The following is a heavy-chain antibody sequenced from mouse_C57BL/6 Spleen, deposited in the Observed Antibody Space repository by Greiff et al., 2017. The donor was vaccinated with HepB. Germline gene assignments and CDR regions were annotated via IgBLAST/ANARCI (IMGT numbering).Heavy chain of an antibody. J-gene: IGHJ4*01. Sequence: VQLQQSGPELVKPGASVKISCKASGYAFSSSWMNWVKQRPGKGLEWIGRIYPGDGDTNYNGKFKGKATLTADKSSSTAYMQLSSLTSEDSAVYFCAREVKYDYDGAMDYWGQGTSVTVSS. CDR2: IYPGDGDT. CDR3: AREVKYDYDGAMDY. CDR1: GYAFSSSW. D-gene: IGHD2-4*01. V-gene: IGHV1-82*01.